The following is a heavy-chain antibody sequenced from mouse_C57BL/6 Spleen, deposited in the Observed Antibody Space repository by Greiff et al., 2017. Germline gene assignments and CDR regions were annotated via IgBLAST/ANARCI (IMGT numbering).Heavy chain of an antibody. D-gene: IGHD2-4*01. CDR3: ARDRSYDYDSDFDV. CDR2: ISDGGSYT. J-gene: IGHJ1*03. Sequence: EVKLMESGGGLVKPGGSLKLSCAASGFTFSSYAMSWVRQTPDKRLEWVATISDGGSYTYYPDNVQGRFTISRDNAQNNLYLQMSHLKSEDTAMYYCARDRSYDYDSDFDVWSTGTTVTVSS. CDR1: GFTFSSYA. V-gene: IGHV5-4*01.